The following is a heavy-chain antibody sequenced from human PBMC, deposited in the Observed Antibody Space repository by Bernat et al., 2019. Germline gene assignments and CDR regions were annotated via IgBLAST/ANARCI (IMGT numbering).Heavy chain of an antibody. CDR2: INAGSGNT. CDR1: GYTFSNYA. CDR3: ARYSSGWYHFDY. V-gene: IGHV1-3*01. J-gene: IGHJ4*02. Sequence: QVQLVQSGAEVKQPGASVKVSCKASGYTFSNYAMHWVRQAPGQGLEWMGWINAGSGNTKYSQKFQGRVTITRDTSASTAYMELSSLRSDDTAVYYCARYSSGWYHFDYWGQGTWSPSPQ. D-gene: IGHD6-19*01.